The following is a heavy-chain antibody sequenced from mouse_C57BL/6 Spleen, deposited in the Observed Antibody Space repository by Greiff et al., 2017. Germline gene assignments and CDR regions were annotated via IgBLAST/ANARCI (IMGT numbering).Heavy chain of an antibody. CDR3: ARSPVYYGNSGNAMDY. CDR1: GYTFTSYW. Sequence: QVQLKQPGAELVKPGASVKLSCKASGYTFTSYWMHWVKQRPGQGLEWIGMIHPNSGSTNYNEKFKSKATLTVDKSSSTAYMQLSSLTSEDSAVYYWARSPVYYGNSGNAMDYWGQGTSVTVST. J-gene: IGHJ4*01. V-gene: IGHV1-64*01. D-gene: IGHD2-1*01. CDR2: IHPNSGST.